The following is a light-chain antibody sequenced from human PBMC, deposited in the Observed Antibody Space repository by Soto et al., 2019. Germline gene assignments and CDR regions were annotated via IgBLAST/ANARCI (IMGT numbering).Light chain of an antibody. V-gene: IGKV3-20*01. CDR2: GAS. Sequence: EIVLTQSPGTLSLSPGERATLACRASQSISSSYLAWYQQKPGQAPRLLIYGASSRATGIPDRFSGSGSGSDFTLTISRLEPEDFALYYCQFFGSSRYTFGQGTKPEIK. J-gene: IGKJ2*01. CDR3: QFFGSSRYT. CDR1: QSISSSY.